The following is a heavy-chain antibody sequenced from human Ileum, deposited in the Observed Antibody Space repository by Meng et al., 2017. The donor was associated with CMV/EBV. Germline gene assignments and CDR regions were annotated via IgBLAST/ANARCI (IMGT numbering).Heavy chain of an antibody. CDR1: ESTFSTYG. Sequence: GGSLRLSCEASESTFSTYGMNWVRQTPGKGLEWVSPIDSTGRYIHYADSLEGRFTMSRDNTRRSLFLQMNSLRADDTAVYYCTSDASAGSSMEFRGQGTLVTVSS. V-gene: IGHV3-21*01. CDR3: TSDASAGSSMEF. CDR2: IDSTGRYI. J-gene: IGHJ4*02. D-gene: IGHD3-3*02.